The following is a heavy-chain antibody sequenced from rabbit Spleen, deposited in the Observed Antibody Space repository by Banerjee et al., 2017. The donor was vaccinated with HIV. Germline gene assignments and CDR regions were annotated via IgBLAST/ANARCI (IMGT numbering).Heavy chain of an antibody. J-gene: IGHJ4*01. D-gene: IGHD1-1*01. Sequence: QSLEESGGDLVKPGASLTLTCTASGFTISSSYWICWVRQAPGKGLEWIACIYADSSSFTYYASWAKGRFTISKTSSTTVTLQMTSLTAADTATYFCARDLVAVIGWNFNLWGPGTLVTVS. V-gene: IGHV1S40*01. CDR1: GFTISSSYW. CDR2: IYADSSSFT. CDR3: ARDLVAVIGWNFNL.